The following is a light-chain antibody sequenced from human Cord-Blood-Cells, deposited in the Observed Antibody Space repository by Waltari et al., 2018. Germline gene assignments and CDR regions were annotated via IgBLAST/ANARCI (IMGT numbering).Light chain of an antibody. J-gene: IGKJ2*03. CDR1: HSISSY. Sequence: DIQMTQSPSSRSASVEDRVTITGRARHSISSYLNWYQQKPGKAPKLLIYAASSLQSGVPSRFSGSGSGTDVTLTISSLQPEDFATYYCQQSYSTPYSFGQGTKLAIK. V-gene: IGKV1-39*01. CDR2: AAS. CDR3: QQSYSTPYS.